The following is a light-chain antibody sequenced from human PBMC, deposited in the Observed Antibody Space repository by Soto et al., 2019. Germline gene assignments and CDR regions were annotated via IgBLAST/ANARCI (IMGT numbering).Light chain of an antibody. CDR3: HHYGNSLWT. CDR1: QSVSSSS. CDR2: GAS. J-gene: IGKJ1*01. V-gene: IGKV3-20*01. Sequence: PGTLSLSPGERATLSCWASQSVSSSSLAWYQQMPGQAPRLLIYGASARATGIPDRFSGSGSGADFTLTISRLEPVDFAVYYCHHYGNSLWTFGQGTKVEIK.